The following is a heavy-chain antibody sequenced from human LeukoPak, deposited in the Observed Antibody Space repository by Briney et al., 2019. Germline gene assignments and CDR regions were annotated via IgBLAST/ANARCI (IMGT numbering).Heavy chain of an antibody. CDR2: IYYSGST. D-gene: IGHD3-10*01. Sequence: ETLSLTCTVSGGSISSSSYYWGWIRQPPGKGLEWIGSIYYSGSTYYNPSLKSRVTISVDTSKNQFSLKLSSVTAADTAVYYCARSTIVRGLDYWGQGTLVTVSS. CDR1: GGSISSSSYY. CDR3: ARSTIVRGLDY. V-gene: IGHV4-39*01. J-gene: IGHJ4*02.